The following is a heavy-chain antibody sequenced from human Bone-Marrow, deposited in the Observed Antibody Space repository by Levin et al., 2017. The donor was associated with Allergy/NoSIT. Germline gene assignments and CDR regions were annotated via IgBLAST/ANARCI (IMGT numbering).Heavy chain of an antibody. CDR3: ARVRPYPNWGPDY. CDR2: SYDRGST. J-gene: IGHJ4*02. CDR1: GGSFSGYC. V-gene: IGHV4-34*01. Sequence: SETLSLTCEVFGGSFSGYCWTWIRQAPGKGLEWIGESYDRGSTTYNPSLGSRVTISVDTSKNQFFLRLTSVAAADTALYFCARVRPYPNWGPDYWGQGTLVTVSS. D-gene: IGHD7-27*01.